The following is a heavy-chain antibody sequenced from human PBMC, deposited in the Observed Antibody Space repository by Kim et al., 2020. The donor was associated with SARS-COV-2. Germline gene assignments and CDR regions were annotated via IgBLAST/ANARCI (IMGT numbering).Heavy chain of an antibody. CDR3: ARALMTTVVTPAF. V-gene: IGHV4-39*07. J-gene: IGHJ4*02. D-gene: IGHD4-17*01. Sequence: YNPSLKSRVTRSVDTSKNQFSLKPSSVTAADTAVYYCARALMTTVVTPAFWGQGTLVTVSS.